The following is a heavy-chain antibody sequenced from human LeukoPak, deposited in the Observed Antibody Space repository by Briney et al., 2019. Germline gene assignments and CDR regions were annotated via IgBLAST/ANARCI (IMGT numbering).Heavy chain of an antibody. Sequence: SVKVSCKASGGTFSSYAISWVRQAPGQGLEWMGGIIPIFGTANYAQKLQGRVTMTTDTPTSTAYMELRSLRSDDTAVYYCARDSSMVRGVIITDSPYFDYWGQGTLVTVSS. CDR2: IIPIFGTA. CDR3: ARDSSMVRGVIITDSPYFDY. V-gene: IGHV1-69*05. J-gene: IGHJ4*02. CDR1: GGTFSSYA. D-gene: IGHD3-10*01.